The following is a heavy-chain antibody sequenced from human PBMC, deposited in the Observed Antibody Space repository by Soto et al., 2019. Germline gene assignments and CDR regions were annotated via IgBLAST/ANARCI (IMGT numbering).Heavy chain of an antibody. Sequence: PSETLSLTCTVSGGSISSGDYYWSWIRQPPGKGLEWIGYIYYSGSTYYNPSLKSRVTISVDTSKNQFSLKLSSVTAADTAVYYCARERITGTIGGLYYFDYWGQGTLVPVYS. D-gene: IGHD1-7*01. J-gene: IGHJ4*02. V-gene: IGHV4-30-4*01. CDR1: GGSISSGDYY. CDR3: ARERITGTIGGLYYFDY. CDR2: IYYSGST.